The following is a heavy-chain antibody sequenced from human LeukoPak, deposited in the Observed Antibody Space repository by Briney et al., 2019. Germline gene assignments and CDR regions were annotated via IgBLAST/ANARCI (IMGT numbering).Heavy chain of an antibody. CDR2: INHSGST. CDR1: GGSFSGYY. Sequence: SETLSLTCAVYGGSFSGYYWSWIRQPPGKGLEWIGGINHSGSTNYNPSLKSRVTISVDTSKNQFSLKLSSVTAADTAVYYCASDNWTGYYFDYWGQGTLVTVSS. CDR3: ASDNWTGYYFDY. D-gene: IGHD1-20*01. V-gene: IGHV4-34*01. J-gene: IGHJ4*02.